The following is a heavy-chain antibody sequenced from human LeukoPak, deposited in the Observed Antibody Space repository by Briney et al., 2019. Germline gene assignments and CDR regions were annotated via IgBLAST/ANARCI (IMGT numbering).Heavy chain of an antibody. CDR2: IYYSGST. D-gene: IGHD4-17*01. CDR3: ARVRLHGDYYYYFDY. J-gene: IGHJ4*01. Sequence: SETLSLTCTVSGGSISSGGYYWSWIRQHPGKGLEWIGYIYYSGSTYYNPSLKSRVTISVDTSKNQFSLKLSSVTAADTAVYYCARVRLHGDYYYYFDYWGQEPWSPSPQ. V-gene: IGHV4-31*03. CDR1: GGSISSGGYY.